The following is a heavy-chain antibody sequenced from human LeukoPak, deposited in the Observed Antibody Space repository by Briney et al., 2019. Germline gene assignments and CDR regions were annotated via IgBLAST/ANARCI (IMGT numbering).Heavy chain of an antibody. CDR3: AEDRFDIVVVPAPDMDV. V-gene: IGHV3-23*01. D-gene: IGHD2-2*01. CDR1: GFPFSRYS. J-gene: IGHJ6*02. CDR2: VGGRGGDRT. Sequence: GGSLRLSCAASGFPFSRYSMAWVRQAPGRGLDWVSTVGGRGGDRTFYADSVKGRFTISRDNSKNTLYLQMNSLRAEDTAVYYCAEDRFDIVVVPAPDMDVWGQGTTVTVSS.